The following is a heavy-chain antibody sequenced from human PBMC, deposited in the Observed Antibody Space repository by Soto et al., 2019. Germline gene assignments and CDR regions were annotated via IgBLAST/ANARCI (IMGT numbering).Heavy chain of an antibody. V-gene: IGHV3-23*01. CDR1: GFTFSSYA. Sequence: GGSLRLSCAASGFTFSSYAMSWVRQAPGKGLEWVSAISGSGGSTYYADSVKGRFTISRDNSKNTLYLQMNSLRAEDTAVYYCAKDLVFTMVRGVIFWGQGTLVTVSS. CDR3: AKDLVFTMVRGVIF. CDR2: ISGSGGST. D-gene: IGHD3-10*01. J-gene: IGHJ4*02.